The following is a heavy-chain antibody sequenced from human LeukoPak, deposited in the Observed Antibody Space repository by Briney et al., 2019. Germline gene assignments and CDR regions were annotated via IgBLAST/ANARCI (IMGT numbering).Heavy chain of an antibody. V-gene: IGHV3-30*03. Sequence: GGSLRLSCAASGFTFSNYGMHWVRQAPGKGLEWVALISDDGSNKYYADSVKGRFTISSDNSKNTLYLQMNSLRAEDTAVYYCARSPGDIAAAAPADFDYWGQGTLVTVSS. J-gene: IGHJ4*02. CDR2: ISDDGSNK. D-gene: IGHD6-13*01. CDR1: GFTFSNYG. CDR3: ARSPGDIAAAAPADFDY.